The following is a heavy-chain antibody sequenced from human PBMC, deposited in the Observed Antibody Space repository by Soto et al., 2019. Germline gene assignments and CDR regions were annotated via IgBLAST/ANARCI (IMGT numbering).Heavy chain of an antibody. D-gene: IGHD3-22*01. V-gene: IGHV1-2*04. CDR3: ARDKRKYYDSSGYYWPSYYYYGMDV. CDR2: INPNSGGT. CDR1: GYTFTGYY. J-gene: IGHJ6*02. Sequence: ASVKVSCKASGYTFTGYYMHWVRQAPGQGLEWMGWINPNSGGTNYAQKFQGWVTMTRDTSISTAYMELRRLRSDDTAVYYCARDKRKYYDSSGYYWPSYYYYGMDVWGQGTTVTV.